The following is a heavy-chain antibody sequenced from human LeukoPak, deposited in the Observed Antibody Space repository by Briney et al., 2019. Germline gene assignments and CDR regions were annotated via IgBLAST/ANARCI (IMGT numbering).Heavy chain of an antibody. V-gene: IGHV3-48*03. CDR1: GFTFSSYA. CDR2: IDGSGNSI. D-gene: IGHD2-21*01. CDR3: ARECLTCGGDSYDY. J-gene: IGHJ4*02. Sequence: PGGSLRLSCAASGFTFSSYAMTWVRQAPGKGLEWLSYIDGSGNSIYYADSVKGRFTVSRDNAKSSLYLQMSSLRVDDTAVYYCARECLTCGGDSYDYWGQGALVTVSS.